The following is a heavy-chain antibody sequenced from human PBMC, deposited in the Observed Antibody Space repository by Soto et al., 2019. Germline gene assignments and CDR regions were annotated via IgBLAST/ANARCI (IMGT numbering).Heavy chain of an antibody. CDR2: INHSGST. CDR1: GGSFSGYY. V-gene: IGHV4-34*01. J-gene: IGHJ4*02. D-gene: IGHD3-10*01. Sequence: QVQLQQWGAGLLKPSETLSLTCAVYGGSFSGYYWSWIRQPPGKGLEWIGEINHSGSTNYNPSLKSRVTISVDTSKNPFSLKLSSVTAADTAVYYCARGYGRTFDYWGQGTLVTVSS. CDR3: ARGYGRTFDY.